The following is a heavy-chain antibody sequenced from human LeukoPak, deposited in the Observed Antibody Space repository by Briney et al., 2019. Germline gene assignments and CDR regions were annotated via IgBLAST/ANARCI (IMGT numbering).Heavy chain of an antibody. D-gene: IGHD1-26*01. CDR2: IWYDGSKE. CDR3: ARAGSSTYGMDV. CDR1: RFTFSSYG. V-gene: IGHV3-33*01. Sequence: GGSLRLSCAASRFTFSSYGMHWVRQAPGKGLEWVAVIWYDGSKEYYADSVKGRFTISRDNSKNTLYLQMNSLRAEDTAVYYCARAGSSTYGMDVWGQGTTVTVSS. J-gene: IGHJ6*02.